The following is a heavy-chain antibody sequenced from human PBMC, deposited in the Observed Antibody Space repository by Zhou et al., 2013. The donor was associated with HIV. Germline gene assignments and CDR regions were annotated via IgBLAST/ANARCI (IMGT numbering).Heavy chain of an antibody. CDR2: INPNSGGT. V-gene: IGHV1-2*02. Sequence: QVKLMQSGTEVKKPGASVKVSCKVSGYIFNQYAIHWVRQAPGQRPEWMGWINPNSGGTNYAQKFQGRVTMTRDTSISTAYMELSRLRSDDTAVYYCAGGLHLDWFDPWGQGTLVTVSS. CDR3: AGGLHLDWFDP. J-gene: IGHJ5*02. D-gene: IGHD3-3*02. CDR1: GYIFNQYA.